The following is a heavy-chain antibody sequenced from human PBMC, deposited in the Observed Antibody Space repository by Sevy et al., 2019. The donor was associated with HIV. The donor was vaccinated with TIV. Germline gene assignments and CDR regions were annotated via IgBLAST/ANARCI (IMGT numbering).Heavy chain of an antibody. CDR2: ISAYNGNT. CDR1: GYTFTSYG. V-gene: IGHV1-18*01. Sequence: ASVKVSCKASGYTFTSYGISWVRQAPGQGLEWMGWISAYNGNTNYAQKLQGRVTMTTDTSTSTAYMEQRSLRSDDTAVHYCASGYYGSGSYYRVYYYYGMDVWGQGTTVTVSS. J-gene: IGHJ6*02. CDR3: ASGYYGSGSYYRVYYYYGMDV. D-gene: IGHD3-10*01.